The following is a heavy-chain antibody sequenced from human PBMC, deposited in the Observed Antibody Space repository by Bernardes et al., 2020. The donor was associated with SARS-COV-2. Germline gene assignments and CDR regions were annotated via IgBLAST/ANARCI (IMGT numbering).Heavy chain of an antibody. CDR1: GFTFSAYS. Sequence: GGSLRLSCAASGFTFSAYSMNWVRQAPGKGLEWVSYISSSGYIYYADSVKGRFTISRDNAKNSLYLQMNSLRAEDTAVYYCARPYYYDSSGYYLDYWGQGTLVTVSS. D-gene: IGHD3-22*01. V-gene: IGHV3-21*01. J-gene: IGHJ4*02. CDR2: ISSSGYI. CDR3: ARPYYYDSSGYYLDY.